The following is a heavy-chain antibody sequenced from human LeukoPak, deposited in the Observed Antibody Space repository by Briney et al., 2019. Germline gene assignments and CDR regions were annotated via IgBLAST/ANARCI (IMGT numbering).Heavy chain of an antibody. CDR3: ARLPITKRAMDV. J-gene: IGHJ6*02. CDR1: GDSIRSGHSY. Sequence: SETLSLTCSVSGDSIRSGHSYWGWIRQDPRKGLEWIASIYYVGSPHYNPSLNSRRVTMSVDTTKNQFSLTLTSVTATDTAIYYCARLPITKRAMDVWGQGTTVTVSS. D-gene: IGHD3-3*01. V-gene: IGHV4-39*01. CDR2: IYYVGSP.